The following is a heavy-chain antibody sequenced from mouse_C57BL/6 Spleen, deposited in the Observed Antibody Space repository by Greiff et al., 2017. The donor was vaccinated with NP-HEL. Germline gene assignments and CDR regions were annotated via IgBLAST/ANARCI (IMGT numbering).Heavy chain of an antibody. CDR3: ARCDGYLYYFDY. J-gene: IGHJ2*01. Sequence: EVKLMESGPELVKPGASVKIPCKASGYTFTDYNMDWVKQSHGKSLEWIGDINPNNGGTIYNQKFKGKATLTVDKSSSTAYMELRSLTSEDTAVYYCARCDGYLYYFDYWGQGTTLTVSS. CDR2: INPNNGGT. D-gene: IGHD2-3*01. CDR1: GYTFTDYN. V-gene: IGHV1-18*01.